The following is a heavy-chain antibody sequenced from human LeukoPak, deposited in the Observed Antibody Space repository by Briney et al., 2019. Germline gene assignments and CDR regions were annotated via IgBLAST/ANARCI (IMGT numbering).Heavy chain of an antibody. J-gene: IGHJ4*02. CDR2: IKSKTDGGTT. Sequence: GGSLRLSCAASGFTFSNAWMSWVRQAPGKGLEWVDRIKSKTDGGTTGYAAPVKGRFTISRDDSKNTLYLQMNSLKTEDTAVYYCTTGRGAPYWGQGTLVTVSS. CDR1: GFTFSNAW. CDR3: TTGRGAPY. V-gene: IGHV3-15*01.